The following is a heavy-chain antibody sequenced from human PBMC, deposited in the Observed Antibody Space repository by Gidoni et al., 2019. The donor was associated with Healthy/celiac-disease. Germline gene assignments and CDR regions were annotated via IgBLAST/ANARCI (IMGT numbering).Heavy chain of an antibody. CDR1: GFPFGDCA. V-gene: IGHV3-49*05. D-gene: IGHD5-12*01. J-gene: IGHJ4*02. CDR2: IRSKAYGGTT. Sequence: EVQLVESGGGLVKPGRSMRLSCTASGFPFGDCAMSWFRPAPGKGLEWVGFIRSKAYGGTTEYAASVKGRFTISRDDSKSIAYLQMNSLKTEDTAVYYCTRDDGDGYNHYYFDYWGQGTLVTVSS. CDR3: TRDDGDGYNHYYFDY.